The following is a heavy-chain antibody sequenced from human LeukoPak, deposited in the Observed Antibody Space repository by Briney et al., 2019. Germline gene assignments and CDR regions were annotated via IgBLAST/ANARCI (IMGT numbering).Heavy chain of an antibody. CDR3: ATATVVVPAARDY. D-gene: IGHD2-2*01. CDR2: ISSSSSTI. J-gene: IGHJ4*02. Sequence: PGGSLRLSCAAPGFTFSSYSMNWVRQAPGKGLEWVSYISSSSSTIYYADSVKGRFTISRDNAKNSLYLQMNSLRAEDTAVYYCATATVVVPAARDYWGQGTLVTVSS. CDR1: GFTFSSYS. V-gene: IGHV3-48*01.